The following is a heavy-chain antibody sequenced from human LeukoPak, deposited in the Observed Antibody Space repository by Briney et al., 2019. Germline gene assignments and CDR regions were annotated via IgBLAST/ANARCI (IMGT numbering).Heavy chain of an antibody. J-gene: IGHJ6*02. Sequence: SETLSLTCTVSGGSISSSSYYWGWIRQPPGKGLEWIGSIYYSGSTYYNPSLKSRVTISVDTSKNQFSLKLSSVTAADTAVYYCARARFLEWLLPTQYYYYYGMDVWGQGTTVTVSS. D-gene: IGHD3-3*01. CDR2: IYYSGST. CDR1: GGSISSSSYY. CDR3: ARARFLEWLLPTQYYYYYGMDV. V-gene: IGHV4-39*07.